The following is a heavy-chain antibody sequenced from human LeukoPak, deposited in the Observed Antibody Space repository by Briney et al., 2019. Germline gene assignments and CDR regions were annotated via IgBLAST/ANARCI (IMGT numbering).Heavy chain of an antibody. CDR3: ARWKGGGSYEDDYYYAMDV. CDR1: GLTFSRYE. Sequence: PGGSLRLSCAASGLTFSRYEMNWVRQAPGKGPEWVSYISGSGSEIYYADSVKGRFTISRDNAKNSLNLQMNSLRAEDTAVYYCARWKGGGSYEDDYYYAMDVWGQGITVTVSS. V-gene: IGHV3-48*03. D-gene: IGHD1-26*01. CDR2: ISGSGSEI. J-gene: IGHJ6*02.